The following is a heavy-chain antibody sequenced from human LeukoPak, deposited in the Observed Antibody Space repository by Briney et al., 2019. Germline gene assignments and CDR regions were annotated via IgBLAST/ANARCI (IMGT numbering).Heavy chain of an antibody. CDR2: IKSKTDGGTT. CDR3: TTDPNYYDSSGYFVLGRNDAFDI. Sequence: GGSLRLSCAASGFTFSSYAMSWVRQAPGKGLEWVGRIKSKTDGGTTDYAAPVKGRFTISRDDSKNTLYLQMNSLKTEDTAVYYCTTDPNYYDSSGYFVLGRNDAFDIWGQGTMVTVSS. J-gene: IGHJ3*02. D-gene: IGHD3-22*01. V-gene: IGHV3-15*01. CDR1: GFTFSSYA.